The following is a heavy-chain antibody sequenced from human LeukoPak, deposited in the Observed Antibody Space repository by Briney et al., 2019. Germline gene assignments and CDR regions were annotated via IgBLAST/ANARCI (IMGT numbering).Heavy chain of an antibody. CDR3: ARGPGWTIAARPCDN. J-gene: IGHJ4*02. CDR2: ITHSGST. V-gene: IGHV4-34*01. CDR1: GGSFSGYY. Sequence: KSSETLSLTCAVYGGSFSGYYWNWIRQPPGKGLEWIGEITHSGSTNYNPSLKSRVTISVDTSKSWFSLRLTSVTAADTAVYYCARGPGWTIAARPCDNWGQGTLVTVSS. D-gene: IGHD6-6*01.